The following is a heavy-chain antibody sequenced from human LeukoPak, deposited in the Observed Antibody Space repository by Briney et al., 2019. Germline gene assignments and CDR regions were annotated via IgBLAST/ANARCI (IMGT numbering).Heavy chain of an antibody. J-gene: IGHJ4*02. CDR2: ISGSGGST. V-gene: IGHV3-23*01. CDR1: GFTFSSSA. Sequence: PGGSLRLSCAASGFTFSSSAMSWVRQAPGKGPEWVSAISGSGGSTYYADSVKGRFTISRDNSKNTLYLQMNSLRAEDTAVYYCAKSGLIAAAGLFDYWGQGTLVTVSS. CDR3: AKSGLIAAAGLFDY. D-gene: IGHD6-13*01.